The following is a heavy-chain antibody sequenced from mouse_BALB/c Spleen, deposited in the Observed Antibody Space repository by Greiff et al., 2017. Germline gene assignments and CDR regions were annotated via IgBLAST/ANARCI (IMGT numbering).Heavy chain of an antibody. J-gene: IGHJ4*01. CDR1: GYTFTSYT. D-gene: IGHD2-14*01. Sequence: QVQLQQSGAELARPGASVKMSCKASGYTFTSYTMHWVKQRPGQGLEWIGYINPSSGYTNYNQKFKDKATLTADKSSSTAYMQLSSLTSEDSAVYYCARSSYRYDDYYAMDYWGQGTSVTVAS. V-gene: IGHV1-4*01. CDR3: ARSSYRYDDYYAMDY. CDR2: INPSSGYT.